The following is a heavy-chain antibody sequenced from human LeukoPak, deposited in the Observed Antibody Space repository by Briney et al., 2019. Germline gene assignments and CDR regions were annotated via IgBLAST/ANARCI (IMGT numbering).Heavy chain of an antibody. J-gene: IGHJ3*02. CDR3: ARARTSGYHGDAFDI. V-gene: IGHV1-2*02. CDR1: GYTFTGYY. D-gene: IGHD3-22*01. Sequence: GASVKVSCKASGYTFTGYYMHWVRQAPGQGLEWMGWINPNSGGTNYAQKFQGRVTMTRDTSISTAYMELSRLRSDDTAVYYCARARTSGYHGDAFDIWGQGTMVTVSS. CDR2: INPNSGGT.